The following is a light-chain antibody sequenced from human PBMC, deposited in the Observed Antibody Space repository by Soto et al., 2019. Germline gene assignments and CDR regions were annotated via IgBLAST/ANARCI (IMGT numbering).Light chain of an antibody. CDR1: QSVSSSY. Sequence: EIVLTQSPGTLSFSPGERPSLSCRASQSVSSSYLAWYQQKPGQAPRLLIYNAFNRATGIPDRFSGSGSGTDSTLTISRLEPEDFEVYYSQHCQPYGDSHPLTFGGGTKVDIK. CDR3: QHCQPYGDSHPLT. CDR2: NAF. V-gene: IGKV3-20*01. J-gene: IGKJ4*01.